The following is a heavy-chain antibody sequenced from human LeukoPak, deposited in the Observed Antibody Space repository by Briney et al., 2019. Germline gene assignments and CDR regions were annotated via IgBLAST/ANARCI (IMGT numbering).Heavy chain of an antibody. CDR2: ISYDGSNK. Sequence: GGSLRLSCAASGFTFSSYAMHWVRQAPGKGLEWVAVISYDGSNKYYADSVKGRFTISRDNAKNSLYLQMNSLRAEDTAVYYCARDGGAAGLYYYYGMDVWGQGTTVTVSS. CDR1: GFTFSSYA. CDR3: ARDGGAAGLYYYYGMDV. D-gene: IGHD6-13*01. V-gene: IGHV3-30-3*01. J-gene: IGHJ6*02.